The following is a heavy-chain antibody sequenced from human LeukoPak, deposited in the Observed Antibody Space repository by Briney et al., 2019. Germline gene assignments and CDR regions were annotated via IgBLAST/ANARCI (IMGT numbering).Heavy chain of an antibody. Sequence: GGSLRLSCAPSGFTFSSYSMNRLRQAPGNGLEWVSYISTSSSTIYYADYAKRRFTISRDNAKNSLYLQMNRLRAEDTAVYYCARVDTMIVVDLDAFDIWGQGTMVTVSS. J-gene: IGHJ3*02. CDR3: ARVDTMIVVDLDAFDI. CDR2: ISTSSSTI. D-gene: IGHD3-22*01. CDR1: GFTFSSYS. V-gene: IGHV3-48*01.